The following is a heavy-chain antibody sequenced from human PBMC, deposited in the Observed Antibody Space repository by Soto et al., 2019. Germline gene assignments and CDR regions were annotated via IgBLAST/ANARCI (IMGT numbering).Heavy chain of an antibody. V-gene: IGHV3-23*01. CDR1: GFTFSSYA. Sequence: GGSLSLSCAASGFTFSSYAMSWVRQAPGKGLEWVSAISGSGGSTYYADSVKGRFTISRDNSKNTLYLQMNSLRAEDTAVYYCAKNHLGYSGYEPYYFHYWGQGNLVTVSS. CDR2: ISGSGGST. D-gene: IGHD5-12*01. J-gene: IGHJ4*02. CDR3: AKNHLGYSGYEPYYFHY.